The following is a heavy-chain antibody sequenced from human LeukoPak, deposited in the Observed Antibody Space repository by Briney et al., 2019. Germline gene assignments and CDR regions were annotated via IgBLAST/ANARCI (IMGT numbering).Heavy chain of an antibody. D-gene: IGHD6-13*01. V-gene: IGHV3-23*01. J-gene: IGHJ1*01. CDR1: GFTFSSYA. CDR2: ISGSGGST. Sequence: GGSLRLSCAASGFTFSSYAMSWVRQAPGKGLEWVSAISGSGGSTYYADSVKGRFTISRDNSKNTLYLQMNSLRAEDTALYYCAKDNIIAAAGTGYFQHWGQGTLVTVSS. CDR3: AKDNIIAAAGTGYFQH.